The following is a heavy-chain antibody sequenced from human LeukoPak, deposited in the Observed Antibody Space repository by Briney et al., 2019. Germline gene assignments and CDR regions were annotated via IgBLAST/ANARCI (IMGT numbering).Heavy chain of an antibody. J-gene: IGHJ4*02. V-gene: IGHV4-31*03. D-gene: IGHD3-3*01. CDR1: GGSISSGGYS. CDR2: IYYSGST. CDR3: VGYDFWSGSRRDY. Sequence: SETLSLTCTVSGGSISSGGYSWSWIRQHPGKGLEWIGCIYYSGSTYYNPSLKSRVTISVDTSKNQFSLKLSSVTAADTAVYYCVGYDFWSGSRRDYWGQGTLVTVSS.